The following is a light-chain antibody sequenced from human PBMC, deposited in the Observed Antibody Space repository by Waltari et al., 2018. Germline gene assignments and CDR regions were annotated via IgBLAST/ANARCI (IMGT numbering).Light chain of an antibody. CDR2: DAS. V-gene: IGKV1-39*01. Sequence: DLQMTQSPSSLSASVEDRVTITARASQKISSYLNWYQQKPGTAPRLLIYDASRLQSGVPSRFSGSGSGTDFTLTISSLQPEDFGTYYCQQTYTTPRTFGQGTKVETK. CDR3: QQTYTTPRT. J-gene: IGKJ1*01. CDR1: QKISSY.